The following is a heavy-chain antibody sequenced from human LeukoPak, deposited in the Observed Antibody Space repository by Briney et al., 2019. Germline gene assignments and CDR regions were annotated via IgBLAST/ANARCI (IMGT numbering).Heavy chain of an antibody. CDR3: AKARLLYCSSTSCPDTNYFDY. Sequence: GGSLRLSCAASGFTFNSYGMHWVRQAPGKGLEWVAVISYDGSNKYYADSVKGRFTISRDNSKNTLYLQMNSLRAEDTAVYYCAKARLLYCSSTSCPDTNYFDYWGQGTLVTVSS. D-gene: IGHD2-2*01. V-gene: IGHV3-30*18. CDR1: GFTFNSYG. J-gene: IGHJ4*02. CDR2: ISYDGSNK.